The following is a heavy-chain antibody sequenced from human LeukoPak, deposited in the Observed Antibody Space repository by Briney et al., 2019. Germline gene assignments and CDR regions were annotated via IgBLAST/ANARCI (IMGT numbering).Heavy chain of an antibody. CDR3: ARQSNGYFDY. V-gene: IGHV4-39*01. CDR2: IYYTGTT. J-gene: IGHJ4*02. Sequence: PSETLSLTCTVSRGSISSNSYYWGWIRQPPGKGLECIGSIYYTGTTYYNPSLKSRVTMSVDTSKNQFSLKLSSVTAADTAPYYCARQSNGYFDYWGQGTLVTVSS. D-gene: IGHD2-15*01. CDR1: RGSISSNSYY.